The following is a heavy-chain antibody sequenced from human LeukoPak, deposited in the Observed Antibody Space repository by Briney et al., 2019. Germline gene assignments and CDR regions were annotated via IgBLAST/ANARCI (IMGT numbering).Heavy chain of an antibody. CDR2: ISSSGSTI. CDR3: ARESPYSGYDLYFDY. CDR1: GFTFSSYE. Sequence: GGSLRLSCAASGFTFSSYEMNWVRQAPGKGLEWVSYISSSGSTIYYADSVRGRFTISRDNAKNSLYLQMNSLRAEDTAVYYCARESPYSGYDLYFDYWGQGTLVTVSS. V-gene: IGHV3-48*03. J-gene: IGHJ4*02. D-gene: IGHD5-12*01.